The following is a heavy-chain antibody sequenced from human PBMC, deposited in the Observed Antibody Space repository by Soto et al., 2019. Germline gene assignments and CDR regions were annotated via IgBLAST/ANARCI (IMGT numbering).Heavy chain of an antibody. CDR1: GYTFTSYG. J-gene: IGHJ4*02. Sequence: QVQLVQSGAEVKKPGASVKVSCKASGYTFTSYGISWVRQAPGQGLEWMGWISAYNGNTNYAQKLQGRVTMTTDTSTRTAYMELRSLRSDDTAVYYCAREDYYDSSGYYLPFDYWGQGTLVTVSS. CDR3: AREDYYDSSGYYLPFDY. CDR2: ISAYNGNT. D-gene: IGHD3-22*01. V-gene: IGHV1-18*01.